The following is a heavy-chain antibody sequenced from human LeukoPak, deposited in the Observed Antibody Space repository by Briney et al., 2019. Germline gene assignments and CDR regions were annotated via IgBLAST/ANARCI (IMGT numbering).Heavy chain of an antibody. V-gene: IGHV1-69*13. Sequence: SVKVSCKASGGTFSSYAISWVRQAPGQGLEWMGGIIPIFGTANYAQKFQGRVTITADESTSTAYMELSSLRSEDTAVYYCYSNYESYFDYWGQGTLVTVSS. CDR2: IIPIFGTA. CDR1: GGTFSSYA. J-gene: IGHJ4*02. CDR3: YSNYESYFDY. D-gene: IGHD4-11*01.